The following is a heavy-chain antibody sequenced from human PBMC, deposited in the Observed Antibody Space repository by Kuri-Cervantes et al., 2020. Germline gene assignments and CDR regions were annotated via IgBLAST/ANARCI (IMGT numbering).Heavy chain of an antibody. V-gene: IGHV1-69*05. D-gene: IGHD2-15*01. CDR3: ARGRGIVVVVAATPFDY. CDR1: GGTLSSYA. Sequence: SVKVSCKASGGTLSSYAIGWVRQAPGQGLEWMGGIIPIFGTANYAQKFQGRVTMTRDTSISTAYMGLSRLRSDDTAVYYCARGRGIVVVVAATPFDYWGQGTLVTVSS. CDR2: IIPIFGTA. J-gene: IGHJ4*02.